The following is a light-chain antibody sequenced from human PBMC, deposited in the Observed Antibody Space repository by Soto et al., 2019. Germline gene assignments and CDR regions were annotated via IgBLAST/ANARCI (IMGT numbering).Light chain of an antibody. V-gene: IGKV1-39*01. CDR3: QQTYSTLSIT. CDR2: AAS. J-gene: IGKJ5*01. CDR1: ESIGRH. Sequence: DIQMTQSPSSLSAAVGDRVTVTCRASESIGRHLNWYQQKPGKAPKILIYAASSLQNGVPSRFRGSGSGTDFTLTITNLQPEDFATYYCQQTYSTLSITFGQGTRLDI.